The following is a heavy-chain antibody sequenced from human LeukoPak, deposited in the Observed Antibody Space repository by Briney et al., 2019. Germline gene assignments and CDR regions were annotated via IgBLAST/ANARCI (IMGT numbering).Heavy chain of an antibody. D-gene: IGHD6-19*01. CDR3: ARAVSGGYSSGWSAYYFDY. CDR2: ISAYNGNT. Sequence: ASVKVSCTASGYTFTSYVISWVRQAPGQGLEWMGWISAYNGNTNYAQKLQGRVTMTTDTSTSTAYMELRSLRSDDTAVYYCARAVSGGYSSGWSAYYFDYWGQGTLVTVSS. J-gene: IGHJ4*02. V-gene: IGHV1-18*01. CDR1: GYTFTSYV.